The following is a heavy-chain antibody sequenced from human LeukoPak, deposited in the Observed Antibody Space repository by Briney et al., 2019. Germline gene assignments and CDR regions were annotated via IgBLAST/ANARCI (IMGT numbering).Heavy chain of an antibody. CDR3: ATYRGDYVGNWFDP. CDR1: GGSISSGNYY. J-gene: IGHJ5*02. CDR2: IYYGGST. V-gene: IGHV4-30-4*08. Sequence: SETLSLTCTVSGGSISSGNYYSSWIRQPPGKGLEWIGYIYYGGSTYYNPPLKTRITISVNTSKNQFSLKLSALPAADTALYYCATYRGDYVGNWFDPWGQGTLVTVSS. D-gene: IGHD4-17*01.